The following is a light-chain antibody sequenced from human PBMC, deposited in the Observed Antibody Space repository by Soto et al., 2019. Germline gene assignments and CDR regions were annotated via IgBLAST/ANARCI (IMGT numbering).Light chain of an antibody. Sequence: ETVLAQSRGTLSLAPGETGIVSCRARQSLANSRLAWYRQKPGQAPRLLIYDVSRRATGIPDRFSGSGSGTDFTLSISRLEPEDFAVYFCHQYQTSPWTFGRGTKVDI. CDR1: QSLANSR. CDR2: DVS. J-gene: IGKJ1*01. CDR3: HQYQTSPWT. V-gene: IGKV3-20*01.